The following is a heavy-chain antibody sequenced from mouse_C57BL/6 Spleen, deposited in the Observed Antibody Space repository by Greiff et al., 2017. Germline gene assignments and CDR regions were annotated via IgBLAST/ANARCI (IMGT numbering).Heavy chain of an antibody. D-gene: IGHD1-1*02. CDR3: ARYDGPYYFDY. Sequence: QVQLKESGAELARPGASVKLSCKASGYTFTSYGISWVKQRTGQGLEWIGEIYPRSGNTYYNEKFKGKATLTADKSSSTAYMELRSLTSEDSAVYFCARYDGPYYFDYWGQGTTLTVSS. CDR2: IYPRSGNT. CDR1: GYTFTSYG. J-gene: IGHJ2*01. V-gene: IGHV1-81*01.